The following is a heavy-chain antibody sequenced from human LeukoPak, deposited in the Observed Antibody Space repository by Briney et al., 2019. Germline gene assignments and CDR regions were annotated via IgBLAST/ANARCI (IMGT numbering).Heavy chain of an antibody. J-gene: IGHJ4*02. CDR1: GFTVSSNY. D-gene: IGHD5-24*01. CDR2: IYSGGST. CDR3: ARDFGGDGYNRALDY. Sequence: GGSLRLSCAASGFTVSSNYMTWVRQAPGKGLEWVSVIYSGGSTYYADSVKGRFTISRDNSKNTLYLQMNSLRAEDTAVYYCARDFGGDGYNRALDYWGQGALVTVSS. V-gene: IGHV3-53*05.